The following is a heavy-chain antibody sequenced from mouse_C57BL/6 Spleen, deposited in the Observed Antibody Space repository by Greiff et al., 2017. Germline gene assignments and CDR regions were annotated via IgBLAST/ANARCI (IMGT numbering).Heavy chain of an antibody. J-gene: IGHJ4*01. Sequence: EVKLVESGPSLVRPSPTLSLTCTVTGFSINSDCYWIWIRQFPGNKLEYIVYTFYSGITYYNPPLESRPYITRDTSKNQFSLKLSSMTTEDTATYYCARVYIRDYAMDYWGQGTSVTVSS. CDR3: ARVYIRDYAMDY. D-gene: IGHD1-3*01. V-gene: IGHV3-3*01. CDR2: TFYSGIT. CDR1: GFSINSDCY.